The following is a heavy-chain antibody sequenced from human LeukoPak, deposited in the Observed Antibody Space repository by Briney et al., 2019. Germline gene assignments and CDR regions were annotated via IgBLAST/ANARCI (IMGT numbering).Heavy chain of an antibody. V-gene: IGHV1-69*13. J-gene: IGHJ4*02. Sequence: GASVKVSCKASGCTFSSYAISWVRQAPGQGLEWMGGIIPIFGTANYAQKFQGRVTITADESTSTAYMELSSLRSEDTAVYYCALIRGYYVVVTAIRNFDYWGQGTLVTVSS. D-gene: IGHD2-21*02. CDR3: ALIRGYYVVVTAIRNFDY. CDR1: GCTFSSYA. CDR2: IIPIFGTA.